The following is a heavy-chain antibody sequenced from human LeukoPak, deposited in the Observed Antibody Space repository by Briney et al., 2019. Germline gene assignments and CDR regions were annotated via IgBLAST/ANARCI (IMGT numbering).Heavy chain of an antibody. V-gene: IGHV4-59*11. J-gene: IGHJ6*02. CDR2: IYYTGIT. Sequence: PSETLSLTCNVSGGSISSHYWSWIRQPPGKGLEWIGYIYYTGITNYNPSLKSRVTISLDTSKKHFFLKLKSVTTADTAVYYCARTGYGAVNYGMDVWGQGTTVTVSS. CDR3: ARTGYGAVNYGMDV. CDR1: GGSISSHY. D-gene: IGHD5-18*01.